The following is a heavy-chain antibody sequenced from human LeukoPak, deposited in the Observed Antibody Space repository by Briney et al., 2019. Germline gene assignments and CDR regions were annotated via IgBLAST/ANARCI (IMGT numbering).Heavy chain of an antibody. CDR1: GFTFSSYW. CDR3: ARGEWFGELFWVY. V-gene: IGHV3-7*04. D-gene: IGHD3-10*01. Sequence: GGSLRLSCAASGFTFSSYWMSWVRQAPGKGLEWVANIKQDGSEKNYVDSVKGRFTISRDNAKNSLYLQMNSLRAEDTAVYYCARGEWFGELFWVYWGQGTLVTVSS. J-gene: IGHJ4*02. CDR2: IKQDGSEK.